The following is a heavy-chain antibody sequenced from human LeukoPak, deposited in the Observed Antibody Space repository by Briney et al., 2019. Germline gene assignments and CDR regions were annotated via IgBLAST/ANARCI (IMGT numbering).Heavy chain of an antibody. CDR3: TRDQDIVVVPAAPKIQNYYYYGMDV. D-gene: IGHD2-2*01. Sequence: QPGGSLRLSCAASGFTFGDYAMSWFRQAPGKGLEWVGFIRSKAYGGTTEYAASVKGRFTISRDDSKSIAYLQMNSLKTEDTAVYYCTRDQDIVVVPAAPKIQNYYYYGMDVWGQGTTVTVSS. V-gene: IGHV3-49*03. CDR1: GFTFGDYA. CDR2: IRSKAYGGTT. J-gene: IGHJ6*02.